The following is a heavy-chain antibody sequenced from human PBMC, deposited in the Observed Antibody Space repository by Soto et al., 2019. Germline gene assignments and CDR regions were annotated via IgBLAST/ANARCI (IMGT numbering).Heavy chain of an antibody. CDR3: ARAGRATVSLYMFDF. V-gene: IGHV1-46*01. D-gene: IGHD3-10*01. Sequence: QVQLVQSGAEVKKPGASVKISCKASGYTFTSFYIHWVRQAPGQGLEWMAIINPTGGSASYAQRFQGRVTVTRDTYTCTVYMEMRSLTSEDTAVYYCARAGRATVSLYMFDFWGQGTQVTVSS. CDR2: INPTGGSA. J-gene: IGHJ4*02. CDR1: GYTFTSFY.